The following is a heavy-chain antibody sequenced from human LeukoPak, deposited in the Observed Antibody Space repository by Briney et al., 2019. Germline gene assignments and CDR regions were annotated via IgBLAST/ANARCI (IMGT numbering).Heavy chain of an antibody. Sequence: GGSLRLSCAASGFTFSSYAMHWVRQAPGKGLEWVAVISYDGSNKYYADSVKGRFTISRDNSKNTLYLQMNSLRAEDTAVYYCARDLDDILTCYYSHYFDYWGQGTLVTVSS. D-gene: IGHD3-9*01. CDR1: GFTFSSYA. CDR3: ARDLDDILTCYYSHYFDY. V-gene: IGHV3-30*04. J-gene: IGHJ4*02. CDR2: ISYDGSNK.